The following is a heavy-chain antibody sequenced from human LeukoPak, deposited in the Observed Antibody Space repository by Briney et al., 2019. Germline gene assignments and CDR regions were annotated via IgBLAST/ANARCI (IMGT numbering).Heavy chain of an antibody. D-gene: IGHD1-14*01. CDR2: MDRHTKI. V-gene: IGHV3-21*01. J-gene: IGHJ4*02. Sequence: GGSLRLSCTASGFTFSNFGINWVRQAPGKGLEWVSCMDRHTKIYYADSVRGRFTISRDNAKNSVYLQMNSLTVEDSAVYYCVGDPTTNRFQFFQYWGQGALVTVSS. CDR3: VGDPTTNRFQFFQY. CDR1: GFTFSNFG.